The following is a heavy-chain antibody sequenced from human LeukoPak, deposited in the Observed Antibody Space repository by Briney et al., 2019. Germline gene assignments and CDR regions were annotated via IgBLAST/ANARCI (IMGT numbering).Heavy chain of an antibody. CDR3: ARDVYAKVTSVTTVGY. CDR2: ISVYNGNT. CDR1: GYTFTGYY. Sequence: ASVKVSCKASGYTFTGYYMHWVRQAPGQGLEWLGWISVYNGNTRYAQKLQDRVTMTTDTSTNTAYMELRSLRSDDTAGYYCARDVYAKVTSVTTVGYWGQGTLVTVSS. J-gene: IGHJ4*02. D-gene: IGHD4-17*01. V-gene: IGHV1-18*04.